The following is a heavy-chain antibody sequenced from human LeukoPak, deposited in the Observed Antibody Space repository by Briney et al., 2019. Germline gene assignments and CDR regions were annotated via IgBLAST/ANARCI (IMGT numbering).Heavy chain of an antibody. J-gene: IGHJ5*02. CDR3: AREHTEEVGLLASSTWFDP. CDR1: GGSISSGSYY. Sequence: SQTLSLTCTVSGGSISSGSYYWSWIRQPAGKGLEWIGRIYTSGSTNYNPSLKSRVTISVDTSKNQFSLKLSSVTAADTAVYYCAREHTEEVGLLASSTWFDPWGQGAQVTVSS. D-gene: IGHD3-22*01. CDR2: IYTSGST. V-gene: IGHV4-61*02.